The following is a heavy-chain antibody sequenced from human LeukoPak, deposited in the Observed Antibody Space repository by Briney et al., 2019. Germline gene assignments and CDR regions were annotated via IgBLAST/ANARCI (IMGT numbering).Heavy chain of an antibody. D-gene: IGHD5-18*01. Sequence: GGSLRLSCAASGFTFDDYAMHWVRQAPGKGLEWVSLISGDGGSTYYADSVEGRFIISRDNSKNSLYLQMNSLRTEDTALYYCAKDILLTAMIDYWGQGTLVTVSS. CDR2: ISGDGGST. V-gene: IGHV3-43*02. CDR1: GFTFDDYA. J-gene: IGHJ4*02. CDR3: AKDILLTAMIDY.